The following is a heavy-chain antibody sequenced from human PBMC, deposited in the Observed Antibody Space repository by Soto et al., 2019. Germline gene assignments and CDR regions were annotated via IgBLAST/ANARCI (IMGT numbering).Heavy chain of an antibody. CDR3: ARLIARWGSSPLYYFDY. D-gene: IGHD7-27*01. CDR2: INAGNGNT. CDR1: GYTFTSYA. J-gene: IGHJ4*02. Sequence: GASVKVSCKASGYTFTSYAMHWVRQAPGQRLEWMGWINAGNGNTKYSQKFQGRVTITRDTSASTAYMELSSLSSEDTVVYYCARLIARWGSSPLYYFDYWGQGTLVTVSS. V-gene: IGHV1-3*01.